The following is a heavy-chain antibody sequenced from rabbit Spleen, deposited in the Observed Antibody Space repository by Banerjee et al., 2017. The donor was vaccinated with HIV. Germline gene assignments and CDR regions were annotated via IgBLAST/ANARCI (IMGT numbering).Heavy chain of an antibody. V-gene: IGHV1S45*01. CDR1: GFSFSTSYY. CDR3: ARGSAAMTMLITGYYLGL. J-gene: IGHJ4*01. D-gene: IGHD2-1*01. Sequence: QEKLVESGGDLVKPEGSLTLTCTASGFSFSTSYYICWVRQAPGKGLEWIGCGYPDGIGSTAYASWAKGRFTISKTSSTTVTLQMTSLTAADTATYFCARGSAAMTMLITGYYLGLWGPGTLVTV. CDR2: GYPDGIGST.